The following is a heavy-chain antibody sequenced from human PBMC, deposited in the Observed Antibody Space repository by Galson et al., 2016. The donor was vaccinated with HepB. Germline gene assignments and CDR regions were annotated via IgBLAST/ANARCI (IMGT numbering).Heavy chain of an antibody. Sequence: SLRLSCAASGFVFSNFGLSWVRQEPGKGLEWVANIKQDGSEKSYVDSVKGRFTISRDNAKNSLNLQMNSLRAEDTAVYYCARVSSGWSPPMRRKAGHWFDPWGQGTLVTVSS. CDR2: IKQDGSEK. V-gene: IGHV3-7*03. D-gene: IGHD6-19*01. CDR3: ARVSSGWSPPMRRKAGHWFDP. J-gene: IGHJ5*02. CDR1: GFVFSNFG.